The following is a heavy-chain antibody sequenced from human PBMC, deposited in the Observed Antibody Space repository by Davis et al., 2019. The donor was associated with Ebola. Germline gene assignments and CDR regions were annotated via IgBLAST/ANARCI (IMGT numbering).Heavy chain of an antibody. J-gene: IGHJ6*02. CDR1: GDSVSINSGG. D-gene: IGHD6-19*01. CDR2: TYYSSKWYN. CDR3: TRGWFRSGMDV. Sequence: HSQTLSLTCAISGDSVSINSGGWNWIRQSPSRGLEWLGRTYYSSKWYNDYAVSVKSRITINPDTSKNQFSLLLNSVTPEDTAIYYCTRGWFRSGMDVWGQGTTITVSS. V-gene: IGHV6-1*01.